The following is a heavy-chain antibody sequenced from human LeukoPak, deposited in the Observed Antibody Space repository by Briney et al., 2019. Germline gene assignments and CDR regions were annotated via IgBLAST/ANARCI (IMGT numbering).Heavy chain of an antibody. D-gene: IGHD1-1*01. V-gene: IGHV3-74*01. J-gene: IGHJ4*02. CDR1: GFTFSSYW. CDR2: INNDGSTT. CDR3: TRDTRGTIGTTTLDY. Sequence: GGSLRLSCVASGFTFSSYWMHWVRQAPGKGLVWVSRINNDGSTTTYADSVKGRFTISRDNAKNTLYLQMNSLRAEDTAVYYCTRDTRGTIGTTTLDYWGQGTLVTASS.